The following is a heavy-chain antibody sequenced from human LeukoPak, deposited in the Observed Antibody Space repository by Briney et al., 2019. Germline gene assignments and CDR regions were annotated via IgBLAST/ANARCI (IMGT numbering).Heavy chain of an antibody. CDR2: ISWNRGSL. J-gene: IGHJ4*02. CDR3: AKDITWRYYDSSGYYSGVDY. D-gene: IGHD3-22*01. Sequence: PGGSLRLSCAASGFTFDDYAMHWVRQPPGKGLEWVSGISWNRGSLGYADSVKGRFTISRDNAKNSLYLQMNSLRAEDTALYYCAKDITWRYYDSSGYYSGVDYWGQGTLVTVSS. CDR1: GFTFDDYA. V-gene: IGHV3-9*01.